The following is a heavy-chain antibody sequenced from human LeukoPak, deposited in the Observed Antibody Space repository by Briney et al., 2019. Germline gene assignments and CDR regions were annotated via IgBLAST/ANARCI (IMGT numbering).Heavy chain of an antibody. CDR3: AKFGGYSNNFDS. CDR2: ISDSGGST. D-gene: IGHD4-11*01. CDR1: GFTFNNYA. V-gene: IGHV3-23*01. Sequence: PGGSLRLSCAASGFTFNNYAMSWVRQAPGKGLEWVATISDSGGSTFYADSVKGRFTISRDNSKNTLFLQVNSLRAEDTAVYHCAKFGGYSNNFDSWGQGTLVTVSS. J-gene: IGHJ4*02.